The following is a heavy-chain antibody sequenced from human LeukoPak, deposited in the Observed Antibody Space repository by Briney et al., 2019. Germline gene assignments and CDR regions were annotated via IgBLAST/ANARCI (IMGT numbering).Heavy chain of an antibody. Sequence: SQTLSLTCTVSGGSISSGSYYWSWIRQPAGKGLEWIGRIYTSGSTNYNPSLKSRVTISVDTSKNQFSLKLSSVTAADTAVYYCAKGPYYYYYMDVWGRGTTVTVSS. V-gene: IGHV4-61*02. J-gene: IGHJ6*03. CDR1: GGSISSGSYY. CDR3: AKGPYYYYYMDV. CDR2: IYTSGST.